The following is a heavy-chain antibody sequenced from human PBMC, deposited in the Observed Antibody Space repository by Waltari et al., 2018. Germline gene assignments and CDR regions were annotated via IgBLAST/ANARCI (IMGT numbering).Heavy chain of an antibody. J-gene: IGHJ6*02. CDR3: ASSSCLYSCGLGV. V-gene: IGHV4-39*01. CDR2: ISYSGRP. CDR1: NGSITSNHYH. Sequence: QLHLQESGPRLVRPPEILSLTCSVSNGSITSNHYHLGWIRQSPWKHLEWVGSISYSGRPYYNPSLKSRLTLSIDTSKNHFTLNLRSVTAADAAVYYCASSSCLYSCGLGVWGQGTTVSVSS.